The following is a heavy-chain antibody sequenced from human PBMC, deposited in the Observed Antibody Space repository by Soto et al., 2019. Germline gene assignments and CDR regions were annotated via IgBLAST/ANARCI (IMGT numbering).Heavy chain of an antibody. Sequence: SETLSLTCTVSGGSISSCDYYWSWIRQPPGKGLEWIGYIYYSGSTYYNPSLNSRVAISVDKSKNQFSLKLSSVTAADTAVYYCARAVPRGHGYNFYSWGQGTLVTVSS. CDR2: IYYSGST. V-gene: IGHV4-30-4*01. CDR3: ARAVPRGHGYNFYS. CDR1: GGSISSCDYY. D-gene: IGHD5-18*01. J-gene: IGHJ4*02.